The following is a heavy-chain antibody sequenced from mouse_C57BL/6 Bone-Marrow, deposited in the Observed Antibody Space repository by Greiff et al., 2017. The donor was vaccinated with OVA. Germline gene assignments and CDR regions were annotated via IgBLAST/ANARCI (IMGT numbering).Heavy chain of an antibody. CDR3: GRVRRRAWFAY. D-gene: IGHD2-14*01. Sequence: QVQLQQPGAELVKPGASVKMSCKASGYTFTSYCMHWVKQRPGQGLEWIGRIHPSGSDTNYNQKFKGKATLTVDKSSSTAYMQLNSLTSEDSAVYCCGRVRRRAWFAYWGQGTLVTVSA. V-gene: IGHV1-74*01. CDR1: GYTFTSYC. CDR2: IHPSGSDT. J-gene: IGHJ3*01.